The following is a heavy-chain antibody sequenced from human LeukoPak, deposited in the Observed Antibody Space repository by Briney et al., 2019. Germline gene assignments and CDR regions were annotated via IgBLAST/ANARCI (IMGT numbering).Heavy chain of an antibody. D-gene: IGHD3-3*01. CDR3: AKVSAYDFWSGYLDH. V-gene: IGHV3-23*01. J-gene: IGHJ4*02. CDR1: GFTFSSYA. Sequence: GGSLRLSCAASGFTFSSYAMTWVRRAPGKGLEWVSVISGSGGSTYYADSVKGRFTISRDNSKNTLYLQMNSLRVEDTAVYYCAKVSAYDFWSGYLDHWGQGTLVTVSS. CDR2: ISGSGGST.